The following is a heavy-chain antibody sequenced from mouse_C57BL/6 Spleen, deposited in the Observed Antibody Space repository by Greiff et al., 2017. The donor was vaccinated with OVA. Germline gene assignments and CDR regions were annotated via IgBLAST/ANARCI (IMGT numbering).Heavy chain of an antibody. D-gene: IGHD3-1*01. CDR1: GYTFTSYW. CDR2: IHPNSGST. V-gene: IGHV1-64*01. Sequence: VQLQQPGAELVKPGASVKLSCKASGYTFTSYWMHWVKQRPGQGLEWIGMIHPNSGSTNYNEKFKSKATLTVDKSSSTAYMQLSSLTSEDSAVYYCARLDTREYFDYWGQGTTLTVSS. J-gene: IGHJ2*01. CDR3: ARLDTREYFDY.